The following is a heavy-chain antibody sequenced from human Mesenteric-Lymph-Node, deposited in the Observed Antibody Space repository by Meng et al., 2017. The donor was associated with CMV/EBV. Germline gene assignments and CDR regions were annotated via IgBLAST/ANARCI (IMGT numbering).Heavy chain of an antibody. D-gene: IGHD3-10*01. CDR2: ISSDGSST. V-gene: IGHV3-74*01. CDR1: GFTFRSYW. J-gene: IGHJ6*02. CDR3: AKDRLGSGSYQVTYYYYGMDV. Sequence: GESLKISCAASGFTFRSYWMHWVRQAPGKGLVWVSRISSDGSSTNYADSVKGRFTISRDNFKNTLYLQMNSPRAEDTAVYYCAKDRLGSGSYQVTYYYYGMDVWGQGTTVTVSS.